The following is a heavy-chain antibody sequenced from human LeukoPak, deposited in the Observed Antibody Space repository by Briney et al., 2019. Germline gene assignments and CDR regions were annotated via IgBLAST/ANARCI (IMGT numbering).Heavy chain of an antibody. Sequence: SETLSLTCTVSGGSIRSYYWSWIRQPPGKGLEWIGEINHSGSTNYNPSLKSRVTISVDTSKNQFSLKLSSVTAADTAVYYCARQGFRGDWFDPWGQGTLVTVSS. CDR1: GGSIRSYY. CDR3: ARQGFRGDWFDP. J-gene: IGHJ5*02. V-gene: IGHV4-34*01. D-gene: IGHD3-10*01. CDR2: INHSGST.